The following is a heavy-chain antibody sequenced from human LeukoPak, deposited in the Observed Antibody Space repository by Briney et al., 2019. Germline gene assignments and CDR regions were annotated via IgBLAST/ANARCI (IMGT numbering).Heavy chain of an antibody. CDR3: ARVSRTFTIFGVVMEYYGMDV. Sequence: PSETLSLTCAVYGGSFSGYYWSWIRQPPGQGLEWIGEINHSGSTNYNPSLKSRVTISVDTSKNQFSLKLSSVTAADTAVYYCARVSRTFTIFGVVMEYYGMDVWGQGTTVTVSS. V-gene: IGHV4-34*01. D-gene: IGHD3-3*01. J-gene: IGHJ6*02. CDR1: GGSFSGYY. CDR2: INHSGST.